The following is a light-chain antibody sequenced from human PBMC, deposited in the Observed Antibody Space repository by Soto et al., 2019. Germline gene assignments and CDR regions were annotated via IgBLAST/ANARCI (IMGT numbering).Light chain of an antibody. CDR2: SNN. CDR1: SSNIGSNT. V-gene: IGLV1-44*01. CDR3: AAWDDSLNGYV. J-gene: IGLJ1*01. Sequence: QSVLTQPPSASGTPGQRVTISCSGSSSNIGSNTVNWYQQLPGTAPKLLIYSNNQRPSGVPDRFSGSKSGTSASLAISGLQSEDEADYYCAAWDDSLNGYVFATGTQLTV.